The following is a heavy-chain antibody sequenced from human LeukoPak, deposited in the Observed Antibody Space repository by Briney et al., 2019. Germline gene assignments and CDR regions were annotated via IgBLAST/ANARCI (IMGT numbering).Heavy chain of an antibody. CDR1: GFTFSNFA. CDR3: AKGYHYGSAGYYTATSLDH. CDR2: ISYDGNKK. V-gene: IGHV3-30*18. J-gene: IGHJ4*02. Sequence: GGSLRLSCAASGFTFSNFAMHFVRQAPGKGLEWVALISYDGNKKECGESVKGRCTISRDNSQNTLYLQIHSLRDEDTAVYYCAKGYHYGSAGYYTATSLDHWGQGTQVTVSS. D-gene: IGHD2-8*01.